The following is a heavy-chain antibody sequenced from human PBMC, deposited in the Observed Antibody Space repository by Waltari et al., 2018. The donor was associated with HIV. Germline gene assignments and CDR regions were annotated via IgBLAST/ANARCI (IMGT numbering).Heavy chain of an antibody. Sequence: QVQLVQSGAEVKKPGASVKVPCKASGYTFPSYAITWVRQATGQGVWWMRWMSPNSGDTSYALKPQGRSTMTSNTSRSTVNMELSSLTSDETAVYYCFRAAIYSRGCFDYWSQGTLVTVSS. V-gene: IGHV1-8*01. J-gene: IGHJ4*02. D-gene: IGHD6-19*01. CDR3: FRAAIYSRGCFDY. CDR2: MSPNSGDT. CDR1: GYTFPSYA.